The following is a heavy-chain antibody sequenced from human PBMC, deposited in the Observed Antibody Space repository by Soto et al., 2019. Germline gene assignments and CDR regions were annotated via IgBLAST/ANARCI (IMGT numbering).Heavy chain of an antibody. V-gene: IGHV3-64*01. CDR3: ARDSGSYSKAFDI. J-gene: IGHJ3*02. D-gene: IGHD1-26*01. CDR1: GFTFSSYA. Sequence: GGSLRLSCAASGFTFSSYAMHWVRQAPGKGLEYVSAISSNGGSTYYANSVKGRFTISRDNSKNTLYLQMGSLRAEDMAVYYGARDSGSYSKAFDIWGQGTMVTVSS. CDR2: ISSNGGST.